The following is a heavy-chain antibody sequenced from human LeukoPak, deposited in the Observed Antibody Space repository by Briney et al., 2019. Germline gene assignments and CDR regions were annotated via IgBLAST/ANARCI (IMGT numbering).Heavy chain of an antibody. J-gene: IGHJ3*02. CDR1: GYTFTGYY. CDR3: ARGDGSGYYGGAFDI. V-gene: IGHV1-2*02. D-gene: IGHD3-3*01. CDR2: INPNSGGT. Sequence: ASVKVSCKASGYTFTGYYMHWVRQAPGQGLEWMGWINPNSGGTNYAQKFQGRVTMTRDTSISTAYMELSRLRSDDTAVYYCARGDGSGYYGGAFDIWGQGTMVTVSS.